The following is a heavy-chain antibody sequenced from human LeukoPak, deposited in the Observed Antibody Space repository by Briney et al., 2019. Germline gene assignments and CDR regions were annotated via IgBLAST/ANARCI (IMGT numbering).Heavy chain of an antibody. J-gene: IGHJ5*02. CDR1: GGSISSSSYY. D-gene: IGHD6-13*01. CDR3: AGEGANSSWSHWFDL. V-gene: IGHV4-39*01. Sequence: KSSETLSLTCTVSGGSISSSSYYWGWIRQPPGKGLEWIGSIYYSGSTYYNPSLKSRVTISVDTSKNQFSLKLSSVTAADTAVYYCAGEGANSSWSHWFDLWGQGTLVTVSS. CDR2: IYYSGST.